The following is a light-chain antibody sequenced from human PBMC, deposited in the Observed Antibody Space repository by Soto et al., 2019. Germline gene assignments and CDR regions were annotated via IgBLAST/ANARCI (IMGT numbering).Light chain of an antibody. CDR2: AAS. CDR1: QDISNH. CDR3: LQHNSYPFT. V-gene: IGKV1-17*01. Sequence: DIQMTQSPSSLSASIGDRVTITCRASQDISNHLGWFQQRPGKAPKRLIYAASTLQSGVPSRFNGIRSGTEFTLIISSLQPEDFATYYCLQHNSYPFTFGPGTKVDIK. J-gene: IGKJ3*01.